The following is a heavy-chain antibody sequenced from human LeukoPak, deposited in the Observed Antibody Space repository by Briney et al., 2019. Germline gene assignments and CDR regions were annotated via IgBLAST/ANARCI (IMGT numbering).Heavy chain of an antibody. CDR2: FDPEDGET. Sequence: ASVTVSFTVSGYTLTELSMHWVRQAPGKGLEWMGGFDPEDGETIYAQKFQGRVTMTEDTSTDTAYMELSSLRSEDTAVYYCAIKKDDDYSNYPPGGSFDPWGQGTLVTVSS. CDR3: AIKKDDDYSNYPPGGSFDP. J-gene: IGHJ5*02. CDR1: GYTLTELS. V-gene: IGHV1-24*01. D-gene: IGHD4-11*01.